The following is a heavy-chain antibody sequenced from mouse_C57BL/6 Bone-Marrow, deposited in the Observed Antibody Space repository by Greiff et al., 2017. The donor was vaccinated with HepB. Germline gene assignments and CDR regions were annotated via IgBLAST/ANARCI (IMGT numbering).Heavy chain of an antibody. Sequence: EVKLVESGGGLVQPGGSLKLSCAASGFTFSDYGMAWVRQAPRKGPEWVAFISNLAYSIYYADTVTGRFTISRENAKNTLYLEMSSLRSEDTAMYYCARQGYYGSSLYAMDYWGQGTSVTVSS. CDR2: ISNLAYSI. CDR1: GFTFSDYG. V-gene: IGHV5-15*01. J-gene: IGHJ4*01. CDR3: ARQGYYGSSLYAMDY. D-gene: IGHD1-1*01.